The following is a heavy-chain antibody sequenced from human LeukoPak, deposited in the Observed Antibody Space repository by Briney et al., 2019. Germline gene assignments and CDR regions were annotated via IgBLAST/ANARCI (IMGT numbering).Heavy chain of an antibody. J-gene: IGHJ4*02. D-gene: IGHD1-26*01. Sequence: GGSLRLSCAASGFTFSSYAMHWVRHPPGKGLEYVSAISSNGGSTLYANSVKGRFTISRDNSKNTLYLQMGSLRAEDMAVYYCARVDLLGYDYWGQGTLVTVSS. CDR2: ISSNGGST. CDR1: GFTFSSYA. CDR3: ARVDLLGYDY. V-gene: IGHV3-64*01.